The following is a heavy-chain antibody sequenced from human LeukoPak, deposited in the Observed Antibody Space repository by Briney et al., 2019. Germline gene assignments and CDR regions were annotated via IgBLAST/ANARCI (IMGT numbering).Heavy chain of an antibody. CDR3: AKVGEGYSSGWYSRFYYYYYMDV. D-gene: IGHD6-19*01. Sequence: GGSLRLSCAASGFTFSSYGMHWVRQAPGKGLEWVAFIRYDGSNKYYADSVKGRFTISRDNSKNTLYLQMNSLRAEDTAVYYCAKVGEGYSSGWYSRFYYYYYMDVWGKGTTVTISS. CDR1: GFTFSSYG. V-gene: IGHV3-30*02. CDR2: IRYDGSNK. J-gene: IGHJ6*03.